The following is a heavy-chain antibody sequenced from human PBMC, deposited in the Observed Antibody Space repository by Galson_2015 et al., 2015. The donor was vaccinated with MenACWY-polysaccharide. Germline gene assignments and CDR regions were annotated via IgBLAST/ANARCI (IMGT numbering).Heavy chain of an antibody. Sequence: SLRLSCAASGFTFSGSAMHWVRQASGKGLEWVGRIRSKANSYATAYAASVKGRFTISRDDSKNTAYLQMNSLKTEDTAVYYCTTIAVAGDYWGQGTLVTVSS. CDR2: IRSKANSYAT. V-gene: IGHV3-73*01. CDR1: GFTFSGSA. D-gene: IGHD6-19*01. J-gene: IGHJ4*02. CDR3: TTIAVAGDY.